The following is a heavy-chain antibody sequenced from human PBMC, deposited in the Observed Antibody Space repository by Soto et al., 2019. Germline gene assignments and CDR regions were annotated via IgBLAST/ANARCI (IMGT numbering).Heavy chain of an antibody. D-gene: IGHD2-8*02. CDR1: GASIGSGSW. CDR2: IFHDGNT. J-gene: IGHJ5*02. CDR3: ARHEGWTGPDQ. Sequence: QVHLQESGPGLVKPSETLSLTCAVSGASIGSGSWWSWVRQPPGKGLEWIAEIFHDGNTNYSPSLKSRVTISVDKSQNQFSLMVYSVTAADTAVYYCARHEGWTGPDQWGQGTLVTVSS. V-gene: IGHV4-4*02.